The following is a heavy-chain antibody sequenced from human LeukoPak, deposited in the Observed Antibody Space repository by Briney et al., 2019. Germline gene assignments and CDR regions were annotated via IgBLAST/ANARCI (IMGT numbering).Heavy chain of an antibody. CDR3: AREYSSGWPPHWFDP. D-gene: IGHD6-19*01. CDR1: GGTFSSYA. J-gene: IGHJ5*02. CDR2: IIPIFGTA. Sequence: SVKVSCKASGGTFSSYAISWVRQAPGQGLEWMGGIIPIFGTANYAQKFQGRVTITADESTSTAYMELSSLRSEDTAVYYCAREYSSGWPPHWFDPWGQGTLVTVSS. V-gene: IGHV1-69*13.